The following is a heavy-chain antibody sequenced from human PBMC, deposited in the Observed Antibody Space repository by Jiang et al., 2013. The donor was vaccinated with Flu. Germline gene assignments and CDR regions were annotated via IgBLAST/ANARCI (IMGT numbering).Heavy chain of an antibody. V-gene: IGHV3-11*04. D-gene: IGHD3-22*01. Sequence: DYYMSWIRQAPGKGLEWVSYISSSGSTIYYADSVKGRFTISRDNAKNSLYLQMNSLRAEDTAVYYCARDHSYYYDSSGNWGQGTLVTVSS. CDR2: ISSSGSTI. J-gene: IGHJ4*02. CDR1: DYY. CDR3: ARDHSYYYDSSGN.